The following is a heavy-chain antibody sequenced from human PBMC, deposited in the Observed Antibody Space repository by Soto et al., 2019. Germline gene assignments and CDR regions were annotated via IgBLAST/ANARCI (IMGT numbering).Heavy chain of an antibody. CDR2: ISYDGSSK. D-gene: IGHD6-13*01. CDR3: ARNTLTLYSSSWLDY. J-gene: IGHJ4*02. CDR1: GFTFSSHA. Sequence: GGSLRLSCAASGFTFSSHAMHWVRQAPGKGLEWVAVISYDGSSKYYADSVKGRFTTSRDNSKNTLYLQMNSMRAEDTAVYYCARNTLTLYSSSWLDYWRQGTLVTVSS. V-gene: IGHV3-30-3*01.